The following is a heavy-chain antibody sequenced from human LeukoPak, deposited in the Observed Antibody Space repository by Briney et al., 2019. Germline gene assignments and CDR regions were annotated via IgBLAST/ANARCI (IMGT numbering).Heavy chain of an antibody. D-gene: IGHD5-12*01. CDR3: ARMSPPIHSGYDSEAWFDP. V-gene: IGHV4-59*01. Sequence: SETLSLTCAVYGGSFSGYYWSWIRQPPGKGLEWIGYIYYSGSTNYNPSLKSRVTISVDTSKNQFSLKLSSVTAADTAVYYCARMSPPIHSGYDSEAWFDPWGQGTLVTVSS. CDR2: IYYSGST. CDR1: GGSFSGYY. J-gene: IGHJ5*02.